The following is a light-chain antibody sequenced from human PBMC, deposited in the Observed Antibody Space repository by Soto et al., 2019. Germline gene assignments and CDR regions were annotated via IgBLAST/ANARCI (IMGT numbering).Light chain of an antibody. J-gene: IGKJ2*01. CDR3: QQYGSSPYT. Sequence: DIVLTQSPGTLSLSPGERATLSCRASQSVSSSYLAWYQQKPGHAPSLLIYGASSRASGIPDRFSGSGSGTDFTLTISRLEPEDFAVYYCQQYGSSPYTFGQGTKLEIK. V-gene: IGKV3-20*01. CDR1: QSVSSSY. CDR2: GAS.